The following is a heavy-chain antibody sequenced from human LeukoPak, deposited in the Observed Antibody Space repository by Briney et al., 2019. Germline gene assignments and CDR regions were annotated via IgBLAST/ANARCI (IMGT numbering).Heavy chain of an antibody. Sequence: PGGSLRLSCATSGFTFSTYWMHWVRQAPGKGLVWVSRIKSDGSSTSYADSVRGRFTISRDNAKNTLYLQMNSLSAEDTAVYYCATDHDYGGNWFGPWGQGTLVTVSS. D-gene: IGHD4-23*01. J-gene: IGHJ5*02. V-gene: IGHV3-74*01. CDR1: GFTFSTYW. CDR2: IKSDGSST. CDR3: ATDHDYGGNWFGP.